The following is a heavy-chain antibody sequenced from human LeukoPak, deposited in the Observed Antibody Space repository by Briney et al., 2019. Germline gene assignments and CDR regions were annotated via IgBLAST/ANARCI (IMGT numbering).Heavy chain of an antibody. CDR3: ARDSDYYDSSGYYSDY. CDR2: ISSSSSYI. Sequence: GGSLRLSCAASGFTVITNYMNWVRQAPGKGLEWVSSISSSSSYIYYADSVKGRFTISRDNAKNSLYLQMNSLRAEDTAVYYCARDSDYYDSSGYYSDYWGQGTLVTVSS. J-gene: IGHJ4*02. D-gene: IGHD3-22*01. CDR1: GFTVITNY. V-gene: IGHV3-21*01.